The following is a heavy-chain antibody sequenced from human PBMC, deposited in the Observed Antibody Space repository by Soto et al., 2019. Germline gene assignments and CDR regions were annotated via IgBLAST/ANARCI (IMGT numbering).Heavy chain of an antibody. CDR3: ARVGYCSSTSCYGGGNWFDP. D-gene: IGHD2-2*03. J-gene: IGHJ5*02. CDR1: GYTFTGYY. Sequence: ASVKVSCKASGYTFTGYYMHWVRQAPGQGLEWMGWINPNSGGTNYAQKFQGWVTMTRDTSISTAYMGLSRLRSDDTAVYYCARVGYCSSTSCYGGGNWFDPWGQGTLVTVSS. CDR2: INPNSGGT. V-gene: IGHV1-2*04.